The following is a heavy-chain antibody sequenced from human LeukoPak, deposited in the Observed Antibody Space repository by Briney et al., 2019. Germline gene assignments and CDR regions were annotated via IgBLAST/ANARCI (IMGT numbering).Heavy chain of an antibody. V-gene: IGHV1-18*01. J-gene: IGHJ5*02. D-gene: IGHD3-10*01. CDR2: ISVYNGNT. CDR3: ARGVVRGVITHNWFDP. CDR1: GYTFTSYG. Sequence: WASVKVSCKASGYTFTSYGISWVRQAPGQGLEWMGWISVYNGNTNYAQKFQGRVTITADESTSTAYMELSSLRSEDTAVYYCARGVVRGVITHNWFDPWGQGTLVTVSS.